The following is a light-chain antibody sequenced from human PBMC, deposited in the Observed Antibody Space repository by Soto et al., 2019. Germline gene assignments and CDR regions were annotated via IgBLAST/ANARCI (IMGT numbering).Light chain of an antibody. CDR3: KSYEGSNIYV. CDR2: EVN. Sequence: QSVLTQPPSASGSPGQSVTISCTGTSSDAGGYNYVSWYQQHPGKAPKLMIYEVNKRPSGVPDRFSGSKSGNTASLTVSGLQAEDEADYYCKSYEGSNIYVFGTGTKVTVL. J-gene: IGLJ1*01. V-gene: IGLV2-8*01. CDR1: SSDAGGYNY.